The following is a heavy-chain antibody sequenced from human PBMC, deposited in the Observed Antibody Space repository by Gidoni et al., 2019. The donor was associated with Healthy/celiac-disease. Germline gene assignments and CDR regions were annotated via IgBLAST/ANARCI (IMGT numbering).Heavy chain of an antibody. D-gene: IGHD3-10*01. Sequence: QVQLVQSGAEVKKPGASVKVSCKASGYTFTSYAMNWVRQAPGQRLEWMGWINAGNGNTKYSQKFQGRVTITRDTSASTAYMELSSLRSEDTAVYYCATSWTENGSGRPNRNWFDPWGQGTLVTVSS. CDR3: ATSWTENGSGRPNRNWFDP. CDR2: INAGNGNT. V-gene: IGHV1-3*01. CDR1: GYTFTSYA. J-gene: IGHJ5*02.